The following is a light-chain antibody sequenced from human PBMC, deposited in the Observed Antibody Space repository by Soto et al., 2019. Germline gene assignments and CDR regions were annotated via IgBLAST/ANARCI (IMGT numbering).Light chain of an antibody. CDR3: TSYAAGKNVV. J-gene: IGLJ2*01. Sequence: QSALTQPPSASGSPGQSVTISCTGTSSDVGNYNYVSWYQQYPGKAPKLMIYEVNKRPSGVPDRFSGSKFGNTASLTVSGLQAEDEADYYCTSYAAGKNVVFGGGTKLTVL. V-gene: IGLV2-8*01. CDR1: SSDVGNYNY. CDR2: EVN.